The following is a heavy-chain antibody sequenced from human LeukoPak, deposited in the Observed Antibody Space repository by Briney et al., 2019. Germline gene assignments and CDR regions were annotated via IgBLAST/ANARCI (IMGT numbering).Heavy chain of an antibody. CDR1: GGPVISGNYY. J-gene: IGHJ4*02. CDR2: IYYSGST. Sequence: SETLSLTCTVSGGPVISGNYYWSWIRQPPGKGLEWIGYIYYSGSTYFNPSLKSRVTISVDTSKNQFSLKLSSVTAADTAVYYCARDKNYYDGGGYFFDYWGQGTLVTVSS. V-gene: IGHV4-61*01. CDR3: ARDKNYYDGGGYFFDY. D-gene: IGHD3-22*01.